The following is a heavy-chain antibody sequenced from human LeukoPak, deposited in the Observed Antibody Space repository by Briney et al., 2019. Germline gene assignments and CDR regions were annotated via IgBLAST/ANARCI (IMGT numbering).Heavy chain of an antibody. V-gene: IGHV3-74*01. D-gene: IGHD3-22*01. J-gene: IGHJ4*02. CDR2: INTDGSST. CDR3: AKSAYYDASGYYREYYFDY. CDR1: GFTFSSYW. Sequence: PGGSLRLSCAASGFTFSSYWMYWVRQVPGKGLECVSRINTDGSSTTYGESVKGRFTMSRDNAKNTLYLLMNSLRAEDTAVYYCAKSAYYDASGYYREYYFDYWGQGTLVTVSS.